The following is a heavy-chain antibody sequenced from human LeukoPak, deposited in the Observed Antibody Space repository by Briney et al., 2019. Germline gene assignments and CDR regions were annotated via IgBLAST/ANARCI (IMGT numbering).Heavy chain of an antibody. D-gene: IGHD3-10*01. V-gene: IGHV3-30-3*01. Sequence: GGSLRLSCAASGFTFSSYAMHWVRQAPDKGLEWTAVISYDGGTTYDADSVKGRFTISRDNSKSTLCLQMNSLKIEDTAVYYCARAVVRGVTLDYWGQGTLVTVSS. CDR2: ISYDGGTT. CDR3: ARAVVRGVTLDY. CDR1: GFTFSSYA. J-gene: IGHJ4*02.